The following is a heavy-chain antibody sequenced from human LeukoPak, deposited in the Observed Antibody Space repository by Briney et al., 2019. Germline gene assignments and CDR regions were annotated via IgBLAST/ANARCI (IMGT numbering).Heavy chain of an antibody. CDR3: VKDSDDFWSGYYYFDY. CDR1: GFTFSNYA. V-gene: IGHV3-23*01. CDR2: ISGSGGTT. Sequence: GGSLRLSCAASGFTFSNYAMSWVRQAPGKGLEWVSIISGSGGTTYYADSVKGRFTISRDNSKNTLYLQMSSLRAEDTAVYYCVKDSDDFWSGYYYFDYWGQGTLVTVSS. J-gene: IGHJ4*02. D-gene: IGHD3-3*01.